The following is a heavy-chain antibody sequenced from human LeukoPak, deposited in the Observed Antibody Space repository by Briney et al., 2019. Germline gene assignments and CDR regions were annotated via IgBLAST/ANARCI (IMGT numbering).Heavy chain of an antibody. CDR2: INHGGST. CDR1: GGSFSGHY. D-gene: IGHD2-2*01. Sequence: PSETLSLTCAVSGGSFSGHYWNWIRQPPGEGLEWIGEINHGGSTNYNPSLKSRVTISVDTSKNQFSPKLSSVTAADTAVYYCNGFPYCSSTSCYYDAFDIWGQGTMVTVSS. J-gene: IGHJ3*02. V-gene: IGHV4-34*01. CDR3: NGFPYCSSTSCYYDAFDI.